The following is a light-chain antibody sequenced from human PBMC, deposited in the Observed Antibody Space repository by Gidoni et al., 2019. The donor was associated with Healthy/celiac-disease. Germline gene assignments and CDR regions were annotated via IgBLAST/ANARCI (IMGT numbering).Light chain of an antibody. CDR2: EAS. CDR1: QDISNY. J-gene: IGKJ5*01. Sequence: DIQMTQSPSSLSASVGDRVTITCQASQDISNYLNWYQQKQGKAPKLLIYEASNLETGVPSRFSGSGSGTDVTFTISSLQPEDIATYYGQQYDNLPTFGQGTRLEIK. V-gene: IGKV1-33*01. CDR3: QQYDNLPT.